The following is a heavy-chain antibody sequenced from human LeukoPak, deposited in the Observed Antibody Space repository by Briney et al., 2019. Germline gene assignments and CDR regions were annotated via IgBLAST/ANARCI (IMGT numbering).Heavy chain of an antibody. CDR1: GFTFSSYG. Sequence: GGSLRLSCAASGFTFSSYGLNWVRQAPGRGLVWVSYISGSGGSTHYADSVKGRFTISRDDAKNSLFLQMNSLRDEDTGIYYCAGNPEYEHAFDIWGQGTMVTVSS. CDR2: ISGSGGST. J-gene: IGHJ3*02. V-gene: IGHV3-48*03. D-gene: IGHD2/OR15-2a*01. CDR3: AGNPEYEHAFDI.